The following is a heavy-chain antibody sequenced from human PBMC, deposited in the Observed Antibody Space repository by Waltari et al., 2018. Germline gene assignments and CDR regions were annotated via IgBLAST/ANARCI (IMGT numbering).Heavy chain of an antibody. V-gene: IGHV1-8*03. CDR1: GYTFTSYD. CDR3: ARRRAITMTQGSYAFDI. Sequence: QVQLVQSGAEVKKPGASVKVSCKASGYTFTSYDINWVRPATGQGLEWMGWMNPNSGNTGYAQKFQGRVTITRNTSISTAYMELSSLRSEDTAVYYCARRRAITMTQGSYAFDIWGQGTMVTVSS. J-gene: IGHJ3*02. CDR2: MNPNSGNT. D-gene: IGHD3-22*01.